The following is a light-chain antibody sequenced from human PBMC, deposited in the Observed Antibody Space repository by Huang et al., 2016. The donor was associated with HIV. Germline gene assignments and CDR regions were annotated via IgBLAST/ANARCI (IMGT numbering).Light chain of an antibody. CDR2: CAS. CDR1: QSVSSTY. V-gene: IGKV3-20*01. CDR3: QQYRSSPWT. Sequence: EIVLTQSPGTLSLSPGERATLSCRASQSVSSTYLAGYQQKPGQAPRLLIYCASNRATGIPDRFSGGGSGTDFTLTITRLEPEDFAVYYCQQYRSSPWTFGQGTKVE. J-gene: IGKJ1*01.